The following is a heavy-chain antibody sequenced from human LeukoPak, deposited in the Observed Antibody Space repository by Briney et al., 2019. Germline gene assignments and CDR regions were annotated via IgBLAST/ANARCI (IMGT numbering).Heavy chain of an antibody. D-gene: IGHD2-15*01. CDR3: ARAFPRYCSGGSCYFPLDY. Sequence: GGSLRLSCAASGFTFSSYSMNWVRQAPGKRLEWVSSISSSSNYIYYADSVKGRFTISRDNAKNSLYLQMNSLRAEDTAVYYCARAFPRYCSGGSCYFPLDYWGQGTLVTVSS. V-gene: IGHV3-21*01. CDR2: ISSSSNYI. J-gene: IGHJ4*02. CDR1: GFTFSSYS.